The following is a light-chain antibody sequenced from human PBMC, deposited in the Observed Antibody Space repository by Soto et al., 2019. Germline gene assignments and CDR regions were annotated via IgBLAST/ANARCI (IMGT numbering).Light chain of an antibody. CDR3: SSYAGNNNFVV. CDR1: TSNIGTNY. Sequence: QSVLTQPPSVSAAPGQKVTISCSGGTSNIGTNYVSWYQHLPGTAPKLLIYDNIERPSGMPDRFSGSKSDNTASLTVSGLQAEDEADYYCSSYAGNNNFVVFGGGTKLTVL. CDR2: DNI. J-gene: IGLJ2*01. V-gene: IGLV1-51*01.